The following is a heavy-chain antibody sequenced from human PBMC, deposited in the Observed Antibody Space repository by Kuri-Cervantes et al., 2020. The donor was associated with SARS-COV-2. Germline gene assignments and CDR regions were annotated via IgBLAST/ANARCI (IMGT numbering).Heavy chain of an antibody. CDR3: ARAHRGSTVYYYYYYGMDV. D-gene: IGHD5-12*01. V-gene: IGHV1-46*01. Sequence: ASVKVSCKASGGTFSSYAISWVRQAPGQGLEWMGIINPSGGSTSYAQKFQGRVTMTRDTSTSTVYMELSSLRSEDTAAYYCARAHRGSTVYYYYYYGMDVWGQGTTVTVSS. CDR2: INPSGGST. J-gene: IGHJ6*02. CDR1: GGTFSSYA.